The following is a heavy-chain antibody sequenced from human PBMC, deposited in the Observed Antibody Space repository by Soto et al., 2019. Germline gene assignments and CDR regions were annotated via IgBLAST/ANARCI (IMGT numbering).Heavy chain of an antibody. CDR1: GGSVSSGSYY. CDR2: IYYSGST. V-gene: IGHV4-61*01. J-gene: IGHJ3*02. Sequence: QVQLQESGPGLVKPSETLSLTCTVSGGSVSSGSYYWSWIRQPPGKGLEWIGYIYYSGSTNYNPSLKSRVTISVDTSKTQFSLKLSSVTAADTAVYYCARWEDGFSSGWYEDAFDIWGQGTMVTVSS. CDR3: ARWEDGFSSGWYEDAFDI. D-gene: IGHD6-19*01.